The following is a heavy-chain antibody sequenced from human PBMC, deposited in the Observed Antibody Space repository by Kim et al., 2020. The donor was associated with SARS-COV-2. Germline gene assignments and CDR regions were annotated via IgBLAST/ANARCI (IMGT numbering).Heavy chain of an antibody. V-gene: IGHV4-59*13. CDR1: GGSISSYY. J-gene: IGHJ6*01. CDR2: IYYSGST. Sequence: SETLSLTCTVSGGSISSYYWSWIRQPPGKGLEWIGYIYYSGSTNYNPSLKSRVTISVDTSKNQFSLKLSSVTAADTAVYYCARVGATVTTGYSYGMDVWG. D-gene: IGHD4-17*01. CDR3: ARVGATVTTGYSYGMDV.